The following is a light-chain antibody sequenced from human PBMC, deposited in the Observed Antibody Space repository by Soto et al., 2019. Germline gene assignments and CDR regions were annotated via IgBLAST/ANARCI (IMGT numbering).Light chain of an antibody. CDR3: QYRSNWRIT. J-gene: IGKJ5*01. CDR1: QSVSSSY. V-gene: IGKV3D-20*02. CDR2: GAS. Sequence: EIVLTQSPGTLSLSPGERATLSCRASQSVSSSYLAWYQQKPGQAPRLLIYGASSRATGIPDRFSGSGSGTDFTLTISRLEPEDFAVYYCQYRSNWRITFGQGTRLEIK.